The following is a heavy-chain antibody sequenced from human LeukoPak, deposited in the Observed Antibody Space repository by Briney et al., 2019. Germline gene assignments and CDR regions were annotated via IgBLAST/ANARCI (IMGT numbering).Heavy chain of an antibody. D-gene: IGHD3-3*01. CDR3: ARMDDNYDFWSGYFDSYFDY. J-gene: IGHJ4*02. Sequence: ASVKVSRKASGYTFTGYYMHWVRQAPGQGLEWMGRINPNSGGTNYAQKFQGRVTMTRDTSISTAYMELSRLRSDDTAVYYCARMDDNYDFWSGYFDSYFDYWGQGTLVTVSS. CDR1: GYTFTGYY. CDR2: INPNSGGT. V-gene: IGHV1-2*06.